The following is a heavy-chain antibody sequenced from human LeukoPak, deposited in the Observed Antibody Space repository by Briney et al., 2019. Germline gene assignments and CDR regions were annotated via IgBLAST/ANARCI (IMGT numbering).Heavy chain of an antibody. CDR2: ISYDGSSK. D-gene: IGHD6-19*01. CDR1: GFTFSSYA. CDR3: AGGTVAGITAFDI. Sequence: PGGSLRLSCAASGFTFSSYAMHWVRQAPGKGLEWVAVISYDGSSKYYADSVKGRFTISRDNSKNTLYLQMNSLRAEDTAVYYCAGGTVAGITAFDIWGQGTMVTVSS. V-gene: IGHV3-30*04. J-gene: IGHJ3*02.